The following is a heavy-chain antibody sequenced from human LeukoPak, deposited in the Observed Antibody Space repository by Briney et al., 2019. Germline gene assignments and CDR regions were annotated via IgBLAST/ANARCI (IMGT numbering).Heavy chain of an antibody. CDR3: ARPEGTYYDFWSGLNYFYD. CDR1: GYTFTSYG. J-gene: IGHJ4*02. Sequence: ASVKVSCKASGYTFTSYGISWVRQAPGQGLEWMGWISAYNGNTNYAQKLQGRVTMTTDTSTSTAYMELRRLRSDDTAAYACARPEGTYYDFWSGLNYFYDWGARTLVTVSS. CDR2: ISAYNGNT. V-gene: IGHV1-18*01. D-gene: IGHD3-3*01.